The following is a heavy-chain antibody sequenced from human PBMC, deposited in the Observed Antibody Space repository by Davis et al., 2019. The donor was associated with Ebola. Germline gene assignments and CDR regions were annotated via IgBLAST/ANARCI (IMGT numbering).Heavy chain of an antibody. CDR1: GFTFSGSA. J-gene: IGHJ4*02. CDR3: TANDYGDYGVDY. D-gene: IGHD4-17*01. V-gene: IGHV3-73*01. CDR2: LRSKANSYAT. Sequence: GGSLRLSCAASGFTFSGSAMHWVRQASGKGLEWVGRLRSKANSYATAYAASVKGRFTISRDDSKNTAYLQMNSLKTEDTAVYYCTANDYGDYGVDYWGQGTLVTVSS.